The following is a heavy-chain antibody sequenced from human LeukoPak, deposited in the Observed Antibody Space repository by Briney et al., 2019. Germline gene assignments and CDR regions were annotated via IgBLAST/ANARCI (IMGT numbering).Heavy chain of an antibody. J-gene: IGHJ6*03. CDR3: ARGNYYGSGSYYRVHYYYYYMDV. CDR2: IIPIFGTA. V-gene: IGHV1-69*06. CDR1: GGTFISYA. Sequence: GASVKVSCKASGGTFISYAISWVRQAPGQGLEWMGGIIPIFGTANYAQKFQGRVTITADKSTSTAYMELSSLRSEDTAVYYCARGNYYGSGSYYRVHYYYYYMDVWGKGTTVTISS. D-gene: IGHD3-10*01.